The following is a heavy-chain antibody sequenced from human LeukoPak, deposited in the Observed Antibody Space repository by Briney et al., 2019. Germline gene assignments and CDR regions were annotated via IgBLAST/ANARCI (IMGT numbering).Heavy chain of an antibody. Sequence: ASVKVSCKASGYTFTSYDINWVRQATGQGLEWMGWMNPNSGNTGYAQKFQGRVTMTRNTSISTAYMELSSLRSEDTAVYYCARGFPSQSYYYDSSSHADYWGQGTLVTVSS. CDR1: GYTFTSYD. CDR3: ARGFPSQSYYYDSSSHADY. J-gene: IGHJ4*02. D-gene: IGHD3-22*01. V-gene: IGHV1-8*01. CDR2: MNPNSGNT.